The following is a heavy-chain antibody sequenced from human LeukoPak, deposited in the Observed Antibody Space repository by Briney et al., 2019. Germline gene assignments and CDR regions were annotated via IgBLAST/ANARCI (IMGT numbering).Heavy chain of an antibody. CDR3: SREDY. J-gene: IGHJ4*02. CDR2: IHPNSGDT. Sequence: GASVKVSCKASGYTFTAYYLLWVRQAPGQGLEWMGWIHPNSGDTNYAQKFQGRVTMTRDTSISTAYLELNRLGSDDTAIYYCSREDYWGQGTLVTVSS. V-gene: IGHV1-2*02. CDR1: GYTFTAYY.